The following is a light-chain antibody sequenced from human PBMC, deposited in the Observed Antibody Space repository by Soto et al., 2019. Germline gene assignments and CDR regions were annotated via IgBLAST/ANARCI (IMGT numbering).Light chain of an antibody. CDR3: QQTSAAPFT. CDR2: GAS. Sequence: EIVMTQSPATLSVSPGGRATLSCRASQSVIDTLACYQQKPGQAPRLLIHGASTRATGFPARFSGSGSGTDFTLTINSLQPEDFATYCCQQTSAAPFTFGPGTKVDI. J-gene: IGKJ3*01. CDR1: QSVIDT. V-gene: IGKV3-15*01.